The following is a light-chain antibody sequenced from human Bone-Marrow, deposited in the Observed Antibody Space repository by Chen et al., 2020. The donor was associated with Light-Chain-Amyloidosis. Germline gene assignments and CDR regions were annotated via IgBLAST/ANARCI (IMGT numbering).Light chain of an antibody. J-gene: IGKJ5*01. CDR3: QQYHDWPPIT. Sequence: EMVMTQSPASVTVSPGESVTLSCRASQSVRSNLAWYQQRPGQAPRLLISAASTRASNVPVRFSGSGSGTEFTLTISTLQSEDFAVYYCQQYHDWPPITFGQGTRLEIK. V-gene: IGKV3-15*01. CDR2: AAS. CDR1: QSVRSN.